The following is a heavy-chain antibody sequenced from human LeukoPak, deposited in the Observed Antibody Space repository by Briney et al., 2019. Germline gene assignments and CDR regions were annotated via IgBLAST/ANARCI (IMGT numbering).Heavy chain of an antibody. Sequence: GGSLRLSCAASGFTFSSFSMNWVRQAPGKGPEWVSSISSGGNYLYYADSVKGRFTISRDNAQNSLYLQMNSLRAEDTAVYYCVRDLNDSSGHWGQGTLVTVSS. J-gene: IGHJ4*02. V-gene: IGHV3-21*01. CDR2: ISSGGNYL. CDR1: GFTFSSFS. D-gene: IGHD3-22*01. CDR3: VRDLNDSSGH.